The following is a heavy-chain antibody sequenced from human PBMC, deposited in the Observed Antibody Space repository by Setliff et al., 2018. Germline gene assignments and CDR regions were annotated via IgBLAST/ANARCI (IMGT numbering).Heavy chain of an antibody. Sequence: PGGSLRLSCAASGFTFSSFWMSWVRQAPGKGPEWVANINQAGSAKYYVDSVKGRFTISRDNTKNSLYLQMSSLRTEDTAVYYCRLWFGELLRDYWGQGTLVTVSS. CDR2: INQAGSAK. CDR3: RLWFGELLRDY. D-gene: IGHD3-10*01. V-gene: IGHV3-7*03. CDR1: GFTFSSFW. J-gene: IGHJ4*02.